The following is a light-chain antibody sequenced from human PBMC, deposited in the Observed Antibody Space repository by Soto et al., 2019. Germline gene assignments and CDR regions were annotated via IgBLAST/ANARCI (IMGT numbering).Light chain of an antibody. CDR1: QSVSSY. Sequence: DIQMTQSPSSLSASVGDRVTITCRASQSVSSYLNWYQQKPGKAPNLLIYAASSLQSGVPSRFSDSGSGTDFTLTISSLQPEDFATYFCQQSYSIPQTFGQGTKLEIK. V-gene: IGKV1-39*01. CDR3: QQSYSIPQT. J-gene: IGKJ2*01. CDR2: AAS.